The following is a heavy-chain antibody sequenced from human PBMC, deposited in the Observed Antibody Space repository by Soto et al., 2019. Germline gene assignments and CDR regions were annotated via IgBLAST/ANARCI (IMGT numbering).Heavy chain of an antibody. CDR1: GGSISSGGYS. V-gene: IGHV4-30-2*05. Sequence: PPETLSLNCAVSGGSISSGGYSWSWIRQPPGKGLEWIGYIYHGGSTYYSASLKSRFTISVDTSKNQFSLNLSFVTAADTAVYYCATMGTPATGLYYFDYWGQGTLVTVSS. D-gene: IGHD1-7*01. CDR2: IYHGGST. CDR3: ATMGTPATGLYYFDY. J-gene: IGHJ4*02.